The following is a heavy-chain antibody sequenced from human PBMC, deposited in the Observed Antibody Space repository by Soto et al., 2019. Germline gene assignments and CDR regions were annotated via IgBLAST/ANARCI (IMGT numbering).Heavy chain of an antibody. CDR1: GFTFSNYG. CDR2: KWFFFSGGNE. J-gene: IGHJ4*02. CDR3: GRDPYSGARYYLDL. D-gene: IGHD1-26*01. Sequence: GGSLRLSCTKSGFTFSNYGIHRVRQAPGKGLESVAFKWFFFSGGNEYYTHSVKGRFTITRDYSKHTAYLKMKSLRAEDTAVYYCGRDPYSGARYYLDLWGQGTQVTVSS. V-gene: IGHV3-33*01.